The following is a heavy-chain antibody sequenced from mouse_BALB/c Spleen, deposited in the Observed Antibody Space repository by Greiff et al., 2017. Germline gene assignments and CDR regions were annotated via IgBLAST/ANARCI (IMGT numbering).Heavy chain of an antibody. D-gene: IGHD1-1*01. V-gene: IGHV5-6-4*01. J-gene: IGHJ4*01. CDR3: TRTTVVVGDDAMDY. CDR1: GFTFSSYT. CDR2: ISSGGSYT. Sequence: EVQGVESGGGLVQPGGSLKLSCAASGFTFSSYTMSWVRQTPEKRLEWVATISSGGSYTYYPDSVKGRFTISRDNAKNTLYLQMSSLKSEDTAMYYCTRTTVVVGDDAMDYWGQGTSVTVSS.